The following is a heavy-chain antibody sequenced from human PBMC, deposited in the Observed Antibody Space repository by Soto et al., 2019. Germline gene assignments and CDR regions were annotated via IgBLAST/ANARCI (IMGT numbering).Heavy chain of an antibody. V-gene: IGHV4-34*01. Sequence: ETLSLTCAVYGGSFSGYYWSWIRQPPGKGLEWIGEINHSGSTNYNPSLKSRVTISVDTSKNQFSLKLSSVTAADTAVYYCARGSLRYFDWLSPYGAFDIWGQGTMVTVSS. D-gene: IGHD3-9*01. CDR2: INHSGST. J-gene: IGHJ3*02. CDR1: GGSFSGYY. CDR3: ARGSLRYFDWLSPYGAFDI.